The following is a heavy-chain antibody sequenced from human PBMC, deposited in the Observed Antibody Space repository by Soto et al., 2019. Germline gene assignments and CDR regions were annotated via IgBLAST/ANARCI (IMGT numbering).Heavy chain of an antibody. CDR2: ISSSSSYT. J-gene: IGHJ5*02. Sequence: GGSLRLSCAASGFTFSDYYMSWIRQAPGKGLEWVSYISSSSSYTNYADSVKGRFTISRDNAENSLYLQMNSLRAEDTAVYYCASGQESGSYHLWGQGTLVTVSS. CDR3: ASGQESGSYHL. CDR1: GFTFSDYY. V-gene: IGHV3-11*06. D-gene: IGHD1-26*01.